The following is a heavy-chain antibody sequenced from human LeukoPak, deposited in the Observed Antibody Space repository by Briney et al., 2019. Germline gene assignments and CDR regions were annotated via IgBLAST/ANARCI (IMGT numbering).Heavy chain of an antibody. Sequence: PSETLSLTCTVSGVSISSGSYYWSWIRQPAGKGLEWIGRIYTSGSTNYNPSLKSRVTISVDTSKNQFSLKLSSVTAADTAVYYCARFIVGVESYFDYWGQGTLVTVSS. CDR2: IYTSGST. D-gene: IGHD1-26*01. V-gene: IGHV4-61*02. J-gene: IGHJ4*02. CDR3: ARFIVGVESYFDY. CDR1: GVSISSGSYY.